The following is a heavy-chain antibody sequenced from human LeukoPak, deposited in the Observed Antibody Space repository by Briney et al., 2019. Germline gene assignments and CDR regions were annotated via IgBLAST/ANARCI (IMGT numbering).Heavy chain of an antibody. Sequence: GGSLRLSCVASGFTFSSYSMNWIRQAPGKGLEWVSSISSSGSHIYYPDSVKGRLTISRDNAKNSLYLQMNSLRAEDTAVYYCARDKWELLLLDYWGQGTLVTVSS. CDR2: ISSSGSHI. D-gene: IGHD2-15*01. V-gene: IGHV3-21*01. CDR3: ARDKWELLLLDY. J-gene: IGHJ4*02. CDR1: GFTFSSYS.